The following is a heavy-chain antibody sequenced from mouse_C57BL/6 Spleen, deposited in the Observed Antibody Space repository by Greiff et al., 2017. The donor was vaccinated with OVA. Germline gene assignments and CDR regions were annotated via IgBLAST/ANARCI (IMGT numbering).Heavy chain of an antibody. CDR3: AKGGNYDGYYLYYFDY. Sequence: VQLQQSGPELVKPGASVKISCKASGYAFSSSWMNWVKQRPGTGLEWIGRIYPGDGDTNYNGKFKGKATLTADNSSSTAYMQLSSLSSEDSAVYFCAKGGNYDGYYLYYFDYWGQGATLTVSS. J-gene: IGHJ2*01. CDR2: IYPGDGDT. D-gene: IGHD2-3*01. CDR1: GYAFSSSW. V-gene: IGHV1-82*01.